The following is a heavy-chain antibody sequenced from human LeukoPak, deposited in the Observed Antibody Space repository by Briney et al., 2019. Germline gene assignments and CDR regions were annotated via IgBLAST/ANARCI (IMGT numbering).Heavy chain of an antibody. CDR1: GYTFTGYY. Sequence: GASVKVSCKASGYTFTGYYMHWVRQAPGQGLEWMGWINPNSGGTNYAQKFQGRVTMTRDTSISTAYMELSRLRSDDTAVYYCARAEDCGGDCYSIGDIPAPDYWGQGTLVTVSS. V-gene: IGHV1-2*02. CDR3: ARAEDCGGDCYSIGDIPAPDY. CDR2: INPNSGGT. J-gene: IGHJ4*02. D-gene: IGHD2-21*01.